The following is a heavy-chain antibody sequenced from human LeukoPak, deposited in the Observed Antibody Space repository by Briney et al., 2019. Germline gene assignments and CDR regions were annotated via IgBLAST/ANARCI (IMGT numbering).Heavy chain of an antibody. Sequence: GGSLRLSCSASGFSFSTYAMSWVRQAPGKGLEWVSTIGSSDDSTYYADSVKGRFTITSDSSKNTLDLQMNSLRADDTAIYYCAELFGRSGDYWGQGALVTVSS. V-gene: IGHV3-23*01. CDR2: IGSSDDST. CDR1: GFSFSTYA. CDR3: AELFGRSGDY. D-gene: IGHD3-3*01. J-gene: IGHJ4*02.